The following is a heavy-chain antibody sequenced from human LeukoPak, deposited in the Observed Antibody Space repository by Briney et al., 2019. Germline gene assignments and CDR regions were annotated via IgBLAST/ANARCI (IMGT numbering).Heavy chain of an antibody. V-gene: IGHV4-59*12. D-gene: IGHD5-18*01. CDR2: IYYTGTT. J-gene: IGHJ5*02. CDR3: AREGYSYGYPNWFDP. CDR1: GGSISNYY. Sequence: SETLSLTCTVSGGSISNYYWSWIRQPPGKALEWIGYIYYTGTTKYNPSLKSRATISLDTSKNQFSLKLSSVTAADTAVYYCAREGYSYGYPNWFDPWGQGTLVTVSS.